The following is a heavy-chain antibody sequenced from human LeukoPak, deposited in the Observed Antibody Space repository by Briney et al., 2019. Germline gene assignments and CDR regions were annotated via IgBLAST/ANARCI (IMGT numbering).Heavy chain of an antibody. J-gene: IGHJ4*02. CDR3: ATAYYDYXWGSYRTPSSFDY. CDR2: IXXXGXX. D-gene: IGHD3-16*02. CDR1: GXSIXSXX. Sequence: SETLSLTCTVSGXSIXSXXXXXXXXPPXXXXXWXGYIXXXGXXNYNPSQESRVXISVDTSKNQFSLKLSSVTAADTAVYYCATAYYDYXWGSYRTPSSFDYWGQGTLVTVSS. V-gene: IGHV4-59*08.